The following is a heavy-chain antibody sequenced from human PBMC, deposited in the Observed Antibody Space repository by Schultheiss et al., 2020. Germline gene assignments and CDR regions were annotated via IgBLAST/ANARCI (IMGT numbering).Heavy chain of an antibody. Sequence: GGSLRLSCAASGFTFDDYAMHWVRQAPGKGLEWVSVIYSGGSTYYADSGKGRFTISRDNSKNTLYLQMNSLRAEDTAVYYCTRGRDGTYDSWGQGTLVTVS. CDR1: GFTFDDYA. CDR3: TRGRDGTYDS. J-gene: IGHJ5*01. V-gene: IGHV3-66*01. CDR2: IYSGGST. D-gene: IGHD1-26*01.